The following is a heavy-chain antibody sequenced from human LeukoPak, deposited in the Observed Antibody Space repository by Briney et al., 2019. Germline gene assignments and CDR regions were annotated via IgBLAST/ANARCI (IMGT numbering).Heavy chain of an antibody. Sequence: GGSLRLSCAASGFIFTDYYMDWVRQAPGKGLEWVARSRNKANSFTTDYVASVKGRFTISRDDSKNLLYLQMNSLETEDTAVYYCARGNLDLMTHYFDYWGQGTLVTVSS. CDR1: GFIFTDYY. V-gene: IGHV3-72*01. CDR3: ARGNLDLMTHYFDY. D-gene: IGHD1-14*01. CDR2: SRNKANSFTT. J-gene: IGHJ4*02.